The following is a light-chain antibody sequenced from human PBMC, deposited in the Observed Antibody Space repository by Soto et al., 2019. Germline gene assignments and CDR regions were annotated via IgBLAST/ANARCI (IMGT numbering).Light chain of an antibody. CDR2: GAS. CDR1: ETVISSF. CDR3: QQYGSSGT. J-gene: IGKJ1*01. V-gene: IGKV3-20*01. Sequence: EILFTQSPGTLSLSPGERATLTCRANETVISSFLAWYQQKPGKVPRLLIYGASNRATGIPDRFSGSGSGTDFTLTISRLEPEDFAVYYCQQYGSSGTFGQGTKVDIK.